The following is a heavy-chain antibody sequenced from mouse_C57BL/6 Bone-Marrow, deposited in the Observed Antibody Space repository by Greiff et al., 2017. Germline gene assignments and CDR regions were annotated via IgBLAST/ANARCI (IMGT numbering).Heavy chain of an antibody. CDR2: INPNYGTT. CDR3: ARGYDYDYAMDY. V-gene: IGHV1-39*01. D-gene: IGHD2-4*01. CDR1: GYSFTAYN. Sequence: EVQLQQSGPELVKPGASVKISCKASGYSFTAYNLNWLKQSNGKSLEWIGVINPNYGTTSYNQKFKGKATLTVDQSSSTAYMQLNSLTSEDSAVYYCARGYDYDYAMDYWGQGTSVTVSS. J-gene: IGHJ4*01.